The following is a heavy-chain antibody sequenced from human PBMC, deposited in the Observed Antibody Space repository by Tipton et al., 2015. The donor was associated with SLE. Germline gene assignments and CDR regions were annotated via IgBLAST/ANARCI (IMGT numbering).Heavy chain of an antibody. CDR2: IKQDGSEK. V-gene: IGHV3-7*01. D-gene: IGHD3-22*01. CDR1: GFTVSSNY. Sequence: SLRLSCAASGFTVSSNYMSWVRQAPGKGLEWVANIKQDGSEKYYVDSVKGRFTISRDNAKNSLYLQMNSLRAEDTAVYYCARALSPDYYDSSGYYGDAFDIWGQGTMVTVSS. CDR3: ARALSPDYYDSSGYYGDAFDI. J-gene: IGHJ3*02.